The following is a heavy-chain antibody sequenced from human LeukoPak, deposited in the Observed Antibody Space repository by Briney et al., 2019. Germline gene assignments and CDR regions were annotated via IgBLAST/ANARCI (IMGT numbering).Heavy chain of an antibody. J-gene: IGHJ2*01. CDR2: IFHSGSI. V-gene: IGHV4-61*01. D-gene: IGHD4-17*01. CDR1: GGSVSDGCYY. Sequence: SETLSLTCTVSGGSVSDGCYYWNWIRQPPGKGLEWIGYIFHSGSINNNPSLKSRVTISVDTSKNQFSLKLTSVTAADTAVYYCARAPQPTSYGDYGKRYFDLWGRGTLVTVSS. CDR3: ARAPQPTSYGDYGKRYFDL.